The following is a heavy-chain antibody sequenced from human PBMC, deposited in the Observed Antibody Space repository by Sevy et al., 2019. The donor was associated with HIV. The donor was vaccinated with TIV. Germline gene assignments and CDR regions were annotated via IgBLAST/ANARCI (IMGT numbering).Heavy chain of an antibody. Sequence: GGSLRLSCAASGFTFSSYNMNWVRQAPGKGLEWVSSISGSSNYIYYAESVKGRFHISRDNVKDTLYLQMNSLRADDTAVYYCARGPPDGSYDYFDYWGQGTLVTVSS. D-gene: IGHD1-26*01. CDR2: ISGSSNYI. J-gene: IGHJ4*02. V-gene: IGHV3-21*06. CDR1: GFTFSSYN. CDR3: ARGPPDGSYDYFDY.